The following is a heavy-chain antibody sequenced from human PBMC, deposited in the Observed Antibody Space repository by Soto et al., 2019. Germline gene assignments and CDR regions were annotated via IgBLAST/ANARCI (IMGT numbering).Heavy chain of an antibody. CDR2: IYWDNDR. CDR1: GFSLSTIGVA. D-gene: IGHD4-17*01. CDR3: VHMFGAYTTAGTDSYAFDV. V-gene: IGHV2-5*02. Sequence: QITLKESGPTLVKPTETLTLTCTFSGFSLSTIGVAVGWVRQPPGKALEWLALIYWDNDRRYSPSLKSSVTIDKDTSRNWVFLSMTNMDPVDTGTYYCVHMFGAYTTAGTDSYAFDVWGQGQLVIVSS. J-gene: IGHJ3*01.